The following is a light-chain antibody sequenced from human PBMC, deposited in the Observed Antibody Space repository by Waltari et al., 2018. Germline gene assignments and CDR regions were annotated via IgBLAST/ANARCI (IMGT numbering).Light chain of an antibody. Sequence: AIQLTQSPSSLSASVGDRVTMTCRASQAISRSVAWFQQKPGKVPKLLIFEASDLEDGVPSRFSGSGGGTRFTLTISILQPEDFATYYCQHFYSYPSGFGQGTRLEIK. V-gene: IGKV1-13*02. CDR3: QHFYSYPSG. CDR2: EAS. J-gene: IGKJ5*01. CDR1: QAISRS.